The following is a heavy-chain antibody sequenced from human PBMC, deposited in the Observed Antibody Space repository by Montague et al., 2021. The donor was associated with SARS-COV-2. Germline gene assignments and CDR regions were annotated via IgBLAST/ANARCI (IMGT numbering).Heavy chain of an antibody. CDR1: GDSITSGRYY. CDR3: ASGDDDISTGYVFEI. D-gene: IGHD3-9*01. CDR2: IFFSGVT. Sequence: TLSLTCTVSGDSITSGRYYWTWLRHHPGKGLEWIGYIFFSGVTSYNPSLKSRVTISLDSSKNQFFLSLSSVTAADAAVYYCASGDDDISTGYVFEIWGQGTMVTVSS. J-gene: IGHJ3*02. V-gene: IGHV4-31*03.